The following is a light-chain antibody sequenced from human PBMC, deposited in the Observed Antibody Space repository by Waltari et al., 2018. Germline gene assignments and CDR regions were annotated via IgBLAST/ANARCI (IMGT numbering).Light chain of an antibody. CDR3: QQYVNSPGT. V-gene: IGKV3-20*01. CDR1: PRLSVAY. CDR2: GAF. J-gene: IGKJ2*01. Sequence: EIVLTQSPGTLSLSPGETATLSCRASPRLSVAYVAWYHHKSGQAPRLLLYGAFYRAADIPESFRGSGSGTDFTLTISRLEPEDFGLYYCQQYVNSPGTFGQGTKLEIK.